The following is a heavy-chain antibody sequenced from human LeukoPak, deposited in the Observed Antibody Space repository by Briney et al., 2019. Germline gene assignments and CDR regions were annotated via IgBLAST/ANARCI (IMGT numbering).Heavy chain of an antibody. CDR2: IYYSGST. CDR3: ARFTTMVRGVVPNAYNWFDP. Sequence: SGTLSLTCTVSGGSISSYYWSWIRQPPGKGLEWIGYIYYSGSTNYNPSLKSRVTISVDTSKNQFSLKLSSVTAADTAVYYCARFTTMVRGVVPNAYNWFDPWGQGTLVTVSS. D-gene: IGHD3-10*01. V-gene: IGHV4-59*08. CDR1: GGSISSYY. J-gene: IGHJ5*02.